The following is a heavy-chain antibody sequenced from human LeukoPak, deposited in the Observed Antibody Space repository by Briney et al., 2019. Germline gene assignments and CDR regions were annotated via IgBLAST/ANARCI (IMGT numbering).Heavy chain of an antibody. J-gene: IGHJ1*01. D-gene: IGHD3-22*01. Sequence: GGSLRLSCAASRFTFSTYGMHWVRQAPGKGLEWVAFIRYDGSNKHYADSVKGRFTISRDNAKNSLYLQMNSLRAEDTAVYYCARDSRYYYDSSGSKYFQHWGQGTLVTVSS. CDR2: IRYDGSNK. CDR1: RFTFSTYG. CDR3: ARDSRYYYDSSGSKYFQH. V-gene: IGHV3-30*02.